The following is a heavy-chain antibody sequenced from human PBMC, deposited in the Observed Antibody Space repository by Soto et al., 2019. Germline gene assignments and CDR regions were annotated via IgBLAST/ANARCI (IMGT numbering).Heavy chain of an antibody. CDR2: IYRRGNT. D-gene: IGHD2-8*01. CDR3: AGDVRADAFDI. CDR1: GGSIDSNIYS. J-gene: IGHJ3*02. Sequence: SETLSLTCAVSGGSIDSNIYSWSWIRQPPGKGLEWIGYIYRRGNTYYNTSLKSRVTISVDTTKNQFSLKLSSVTAAVTAVYYCAGDVRADAFDIWGQGTMVTVSS. V-gene: IGHV4-30-2*05.